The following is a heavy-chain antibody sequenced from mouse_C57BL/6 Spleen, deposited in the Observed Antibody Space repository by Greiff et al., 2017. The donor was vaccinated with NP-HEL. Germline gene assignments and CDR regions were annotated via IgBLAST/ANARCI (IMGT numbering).Heavy chain of an antibody. Sequence: DVKLVESEGGLVQPGSSMKLSCTASGFTFSDYYMAWVRQVPEKGLEWVANINYDGSSTYYLDSLKSRFIISRDNAKNILYLQMSSLKSEDTATYYCARAYYGCSSLFDYWGQGTTLTVSS. CDR1: GFTFSDYY. J-gene: IGHJ2*01. V-gene: IGHV5-16*01. D-gene: IGHD1-1*01. CDR3: ARAYYGCSSLFDY. CDR2: INYDGSST.